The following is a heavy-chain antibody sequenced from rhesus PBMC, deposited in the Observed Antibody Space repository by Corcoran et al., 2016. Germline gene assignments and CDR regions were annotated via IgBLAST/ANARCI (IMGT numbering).Heavy chain of an antibody. CDR1: GGSFSSYW. Sequence: QVQLQESGPGLVKPSETLSLTCAVSGGSFSSYWWGWIRQPPGKGLEWIGSIYGSSGSTEYTPALTSRATISSATSKNQFSLKLSSVTAAATAVYYCARAHPWFPTYYFDYWGQGVLVTVSS. CDR3: ARAHPWFPTYYFDY. CDR2: IYGSSGST. J-gene: IGHJ4*01. D-gene: IGHD2-21*01. V-gene: IGHV4-160*01.